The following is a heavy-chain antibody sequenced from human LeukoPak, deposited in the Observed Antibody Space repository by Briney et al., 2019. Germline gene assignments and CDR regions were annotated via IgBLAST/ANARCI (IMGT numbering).Heavy chain of an antibody. CDR3: ARDRGVVVITSAQNWFDP. D-gene: IGHD3-22*01. J-gene: IGHJ5*02. CDR2: INPNSGGT. Sequence: GASVKVSCKASGYTFTGYYMHWGRQAPGEGVEWMGRINPNSGGTNYAKKLQGRVTMTRDTYISTAYMQLSRLRSDDTAVYYCARDRGVVVITSAQNWFDPWGQGTLVTVSS. CDR1: GYTFTGYY. V-gene: IGHV1-2*06.